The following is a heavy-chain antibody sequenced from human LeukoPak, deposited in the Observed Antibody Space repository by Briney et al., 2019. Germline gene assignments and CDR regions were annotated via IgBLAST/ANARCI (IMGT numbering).Heavy chain of an antibody. CDR2: INPSGGST. V-gene: IGHV1-46*01. J-gene: IGHJ4*02. CDR3: ARVGDIVVVPAAIPFDS. D-gene: IGHD2-2*01. Sequence: ASVKVSCKAPGYTFTSYYMHWVRQAPGQGLEWMGIINPSGGSTSYAQKFQGRVTMTRDTSTSTVYMELSSLRSEDTAVYYCARVGDIVVVPAAIPFDSWGQGTLVTVSS. CDR1: GYTFTSYY.